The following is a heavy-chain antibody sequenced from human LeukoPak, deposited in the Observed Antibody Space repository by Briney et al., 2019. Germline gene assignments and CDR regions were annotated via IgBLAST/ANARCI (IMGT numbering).Heavy chain of an antibody. V-gene: IGHV3-23*01. CDR3: ATDQGSFASYYYYGMDV. Sequence: GGSLRLSCAASGFTFSSYAMNWVRQAPGKGLKWVSVISGSGGTTYYADSVKGRFTISRDHSTKTLYLQMNSLRAEDTAVYYCATDQGSFASYYYYGMDVWGQGTPVTVSS. J-gene: IGHJ6*02. CDR2: ISGSGGTT. CDR1: GFTFSSYA. D-gene: IGHD2-15*01.